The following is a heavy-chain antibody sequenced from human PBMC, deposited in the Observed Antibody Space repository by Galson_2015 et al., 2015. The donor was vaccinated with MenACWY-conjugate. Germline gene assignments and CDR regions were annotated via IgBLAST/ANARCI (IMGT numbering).Heavy chain of an antibody. Sequence: SLRLPCAASGFTFSSYSMNWVRQAPGKGLEWVSYISSSSSTIYYADSVKGRFTISRDNAKNSLYLQMNSLRAEDTAVYYCARDERIAAAGTAEYFQHWGQGTLVTVSS. V-gene: IGHV3-48*04. CDR3: ARDERIAAAGTAEYFQH. D-gene: IGHD6-13*01. J-gene: IGHJ1*01. CDR2: ISSSSSTI. CDR1: GFTFSSYS.